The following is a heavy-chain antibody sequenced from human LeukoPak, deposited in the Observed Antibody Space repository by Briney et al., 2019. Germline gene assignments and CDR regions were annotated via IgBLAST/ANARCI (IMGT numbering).Heavy chain of an antibody. D-gene: IGHD6-19*01. J-gene: IGHJ4*02. CDR3: ARAHDRQWLEGHYFDY. Sequence: GASVKVSCKASGYTFTGYFMHWVRQAPGQGLEWIGWMSSDSGGTSYAQKFQGRVTMTRDTSISTDYMELSRLTSDDTAVYYCARAHDRQWLEGHYFDYWGQGTLVTVSS. CDR2: MSSDSGGT. V-gene: IGHV1-2*02. CDR1: GYTFTGYF.